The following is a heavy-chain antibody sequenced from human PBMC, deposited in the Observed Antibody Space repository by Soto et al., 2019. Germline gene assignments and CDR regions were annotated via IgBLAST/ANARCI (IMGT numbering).Heavy chain of an antibody. CDR3: ARTQFSDILTTDDYGMDV. J-gene: IGHJ6*02. D-gene: IGHD3-9*01. CDR2: IIPMFSTP. V-gene: IGHV1-69*13. Sequence: SVKVSCKASGGNFRSEAIRWVRQAPGHGLEWMGRIIPMFSTPHYAQKFQGRVTIIADESTTTVNMEMRGLTYEDTAVSYCARTQFSDILTTDDYGMDVWGQ. CDR1: GGNFRSEA.